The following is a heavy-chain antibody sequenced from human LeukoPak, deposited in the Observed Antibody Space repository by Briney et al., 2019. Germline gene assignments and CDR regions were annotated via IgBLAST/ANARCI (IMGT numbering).Heavy chain of an antibody. CDR1: GGSISSSTYY. Sequence: SETLSLTCTVSGGSISSSTYYWGWIRQPPGKGLEWIGYIYYSGSTNYNPSLKSRVTISVDTSKNQFSLKLSSVTAADTAVYYCARDERRDGYVNAFDIWGQGTMVTVSS. V-gene: IGHV4-61*01. CDR2: IYYSGST. J-gene: IGHJ3*02. D-gene: IGHD5-24*01. CDR3: ARDERRDGYVNAFDI.